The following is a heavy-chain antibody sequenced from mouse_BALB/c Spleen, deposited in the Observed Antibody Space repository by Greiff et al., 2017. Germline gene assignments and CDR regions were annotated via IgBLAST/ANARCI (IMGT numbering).Heavy chain of an antibody. J-gene: IGHJ2*01. CDR3: ARYHWDYFDY. D-gene: IGHD4-1*01. CDR2: IWSGGST. CDR1: GFSLTSYG. Sequence: QVQLKQSGPGLVQPSQSLSITCTVSGFSLTSYGVHWVRQSPGKGLEWLGVIWSGGSTDYNAAFISRLSISKDNSKSQVFFKMNSLQANDTAIYYCARYHWDYFDYWGQGTTLTVSS. V-gene: IGHV2-2*02.